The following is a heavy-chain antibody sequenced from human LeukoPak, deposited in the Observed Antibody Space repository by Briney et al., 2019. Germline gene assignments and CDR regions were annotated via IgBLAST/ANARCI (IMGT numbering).Heavy chain of an antibody. J-gene: IGHJ4*02. V-gene: IGHV4-59*08. Sequence: SETLTLTCTVSGGSISSYYWSWIRQPPGKGLEWIGFIYYSGSTNYNPSLKSRVTISVDTSKNQFSLNLSSVTAADTAVYYCARMHSSSWYDYWGQGTLVTVSS. CDR2: IYYSGST. CDR3: ARMHSSSWYDY. CDR1: GGSISSYY. D-gene: IGHD6-13*01.